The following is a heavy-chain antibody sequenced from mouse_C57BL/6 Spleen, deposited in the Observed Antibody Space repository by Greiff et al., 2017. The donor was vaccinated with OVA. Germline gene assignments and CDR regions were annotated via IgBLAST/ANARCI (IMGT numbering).Heavy chain of an antibody. D-gene: IGHD3-1*01. Sequence: EVKLVESGAGLVKPGGSLKLSCAASGFTFSSYAMSWVRQTPEKRLEWVAYISSGGDYIYYADTVKGRFTIARDNARNTLYLQMSSLKSEDTAMYYCTRDQDTGRFAYWGQGTLVTVSA. CDR2: ISSGGDYI. V-gene: IGHV5-9-1*02. J-gene: IGHJ3*01. CDR3: TRDQDTGRFAY. CDR1: GFTFSSYA.